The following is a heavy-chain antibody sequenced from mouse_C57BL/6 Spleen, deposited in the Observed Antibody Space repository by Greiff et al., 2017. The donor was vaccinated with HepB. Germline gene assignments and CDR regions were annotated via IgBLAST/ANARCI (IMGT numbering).Heavy chain of an antibody. CDR3: ARRGLYYGNSAY. CDR2: IYPSDSET. J-gene: IGHJ2*01. CDR1: GYTFTSYW. Sequence: QVQLQQPGAELVRPGSSVKLSCKASGYTFTSYWMDWVKQRPGQGLEWIGNIYPSDSETHYNQKFKDKATLTVDKSSSTAYMQLSSLTSEDSAVYYCARRGLYYGNSAYWGQGTTLTVSS. V-gene: IGHV1-61*01. D-gene: IGHD2-1*01.